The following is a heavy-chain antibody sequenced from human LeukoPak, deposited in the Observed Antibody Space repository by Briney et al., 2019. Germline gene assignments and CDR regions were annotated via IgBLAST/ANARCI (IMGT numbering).Heavy chain of an antibody. V-gene: IGHV1-8*01. J-gene: IGHJ5*02. Sequence: GASVKVSCKASGYSFNSYDINWLRQATGQGAEWMGWMNANSGDTGYAQRFQGRVTMTRNTSIRTAYMELTSLTSDDTAVYYCARACSGGTCFNWFDPWGQGTLVIVSS. D-gene: IGHD2-15*01. CDR3: ARACSGGTCFNWFDP. CDR1: GYSFNSYD. CDR2: MNANSGDT.